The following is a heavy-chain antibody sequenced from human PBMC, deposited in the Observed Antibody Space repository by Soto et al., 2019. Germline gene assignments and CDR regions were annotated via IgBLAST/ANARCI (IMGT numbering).Heavy chain of an antibody. CDR2: IYSGCST. D-gene: IGHD3-16*01. V-gene: IGHV3-66*01. CDR3: AAYSHKGY. Sequence: EEQLVESGGDLVQPGGSLRLSCAASGFTVSNNYMSWFRQAPGKGLEWVSLIYSGCSTYYADSVKGRFTISRDSSKNTLYLQMNSLRAEDTAMYYCAAYSHKGYWGQGTLVTVSS. CDR1: GFTVSNNY. J-gene: IGHJ4*02.